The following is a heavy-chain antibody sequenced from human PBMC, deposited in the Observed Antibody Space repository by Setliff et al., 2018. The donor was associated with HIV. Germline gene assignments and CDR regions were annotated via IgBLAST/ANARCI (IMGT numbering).Heavy chain of an antibody. D-gene: IGHD1-1*01. CDR1: GGSFNNYY. CDR3: ARVRDPNWNYDMDV. J-gene: IGHJ6*03. CDR2: INHSGST. V-gene: IGHV4-34*01. Sequence: SETLSLTCAVYGGSFNNYYWSWIRQPPGKGLEWIGEINHSGSTSYNPSLKSRVTISVDTSKNQFSLKLDSITAADTAIYFCARVRDPNWNYDMDVWGQGTTVTVSS.